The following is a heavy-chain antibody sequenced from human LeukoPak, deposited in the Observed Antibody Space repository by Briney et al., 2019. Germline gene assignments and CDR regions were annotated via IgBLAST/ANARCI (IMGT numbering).Heavy chain of an antibody. CDR3: ARAGYSSGWYAAYYYYGMDV. D-gene: IGHD6-19*01. CDR2: IYYSGST. J-gene: IGHJ6*02. V-gene: IGHV4-61*01. CDR1: GGSVSSGSYY. Sequence: SETLSLTCTVSGGSVSSGSYYWSWIRQPPGKGLEWIGYIYYSGSTNYNPSLKSRVTISVDTSKNQFSLKPSSVTAADTAVYYCARAGYSSGWYAAYYYYGMDVWGQGTTVTVSS.